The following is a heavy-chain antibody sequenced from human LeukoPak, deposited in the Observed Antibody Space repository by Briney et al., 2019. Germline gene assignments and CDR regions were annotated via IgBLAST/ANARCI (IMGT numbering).Heavy chain of an antibody. CDR3: ARDSPKTLYYYGSGSYYFDY. D-gene: IGHD3-10*01. CDR2: ISAYNGNT. CDR1: GYTFTSYG. J-gene: IGHJ4*02. Sequence: ASVKVSCKASGYTFTSYGISWVRQAPGQGLEWMGWISAYNGNTNYAQKLQGGVTMTTDTSTSTAYMELRSLRSDDTAVYYCARDSPKTLYYYGSGSYYFDYWGQGTLVTVSS. V-gene: IGHV1-18*01.